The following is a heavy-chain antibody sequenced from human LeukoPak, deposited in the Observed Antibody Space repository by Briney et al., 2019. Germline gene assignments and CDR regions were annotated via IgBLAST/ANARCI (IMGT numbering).Heavy chain of an antibody. Sequence: GGSLRLSCAASGFTFSSYSMNWVRQAPGKGLEWVSSINSSRCYIYYADSVKGRFTISRDNAKNSLNMQMNSLRGEDTAVYYCSLQEKYSSSSVAFDIWGQGTMVTVSS. CDR3: SLQEKYSSSSVAFDI. CDR1: GFTFSSYS. D-gene: IGHD6-6*01. V-gene: IGHV3-21*01. CDR2: INSSRCYI. J-gene: IGHJ3*02.